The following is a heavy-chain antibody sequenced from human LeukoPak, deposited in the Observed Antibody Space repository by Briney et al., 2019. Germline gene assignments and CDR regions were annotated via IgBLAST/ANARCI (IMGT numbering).Heavy chain of an antibody. J-gene: IGHJ4*02. Sequence: GGSLRLSCAASGFPFSSYGMYWVRQTPDKGLQWVAYLRKDATYSNYADSVRGRFTISRDNSKNTLDLQMSSLRVEDTAVYYCVRDPRGSYPFDYWGQGSLVTVSS. V-gene: IGHV3-30*02. CDR2: LRKDATYS. CDR3: VRDPRGSYPFDY. CDR1: GFPFSSYG. D-gene: IGHD1-26*01.